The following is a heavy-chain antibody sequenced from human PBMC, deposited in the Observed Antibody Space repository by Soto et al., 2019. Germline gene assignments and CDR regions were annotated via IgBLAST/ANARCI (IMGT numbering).Heavy chain of an antibody. V-gene: IGHV5-51*01. CDR3: ARGDFKIGGITMVRGVYY. CDR1: GYSFTSYW. CDR2: IYPGDSDT. Sequence: GESLKISCKGSGYSFTSYWIGWVRQMPGKGLEWMGIIYPGDSDTRYSPSFQGQVTISADKSISTAYLQWSSLKASDTAMYYCARGDFKIGGITMVRGVYYWGQGTLVTVSS. D-gene: IGHD3-10*01. J-gene: IGHJ4*02.